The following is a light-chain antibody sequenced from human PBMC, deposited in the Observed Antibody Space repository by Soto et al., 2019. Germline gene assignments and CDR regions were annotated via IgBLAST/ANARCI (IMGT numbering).Light chain of an antibody. CDR1: QSISRW. Sequence: DIQMTQSPSTLSASVGDRVTISCRASQSISRWLAWYQQKPGKAPNLLVYDASTLQSGVASRFSGSGSGTEFTLIISGLQPDDSATYYCQQYTNTNNPWMFGQGTKVDI. CDR3: QQYTNTNNPWM. CDR2: DAS. V-gene: IGKV1-5*01. J-gene: IGKJ1*01.